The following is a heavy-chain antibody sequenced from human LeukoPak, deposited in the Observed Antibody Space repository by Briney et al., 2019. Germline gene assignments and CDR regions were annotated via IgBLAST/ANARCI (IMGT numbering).Heavy chain of an antibody. CDR1: GGSGSRGSYY. CDR2: IYTSGST. D-gene: IGHD5-12*01. CDR3: AWLPSY. J-gene: IGHJ4*02. Sequence: SETLSLTCTVSGGSGSRGSYYWSWIRQPAGKGLEWIGRIYTSGSTNHSPSLKSRVTISVDTSKSQLSLKLSSVTAADTAVYYCAWLPSYWGQGTQVTVSS. V-gene: IGHV4-61*02.